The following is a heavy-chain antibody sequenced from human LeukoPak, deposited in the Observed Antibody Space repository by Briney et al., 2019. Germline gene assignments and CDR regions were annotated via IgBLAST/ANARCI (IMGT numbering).Heavy chain of an antibody. CDR2: INHSGST. Sequence: SETLSLTCAVYGGSFSGYYWSWIRQPPGKGLEWIGEINHSGSTNYNPSLKSRVTISVDTSKNQFSLKLSSVTAADTAVYYCARSGSDSSGYYHTPYYYYMDAWGKGTTVTVSS. D-gene: IGHD3-22*01. CDR3: ARSGSDSSGYYHTPYYYYMDA. CDR1: GGSFSGYY. V-gene: IGHV4-34*01. J-gene: IGHJ6*03.